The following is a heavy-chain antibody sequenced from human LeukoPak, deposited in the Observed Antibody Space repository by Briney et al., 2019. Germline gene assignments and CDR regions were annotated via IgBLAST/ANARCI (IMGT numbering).Heavy chain of an antibody. Sequence: GASVKVSCKASGYTFTGYYMHWVRQAPGQGLEWMGWINPNSGGTNYAQKFQGRVTMTRDTSISTAYMELSRLRSDDTAVYYCAREVTAFSSYFDYWGQGTLVTVSS. CDR1: GYTFTGYY. D-gene: IGHD2-21*02. V-gene: IGHV1-2*02. CDR2: INPNSGGT. J-gene: IGHJ4*02. CDR3: AREVTAFSSYFDY.